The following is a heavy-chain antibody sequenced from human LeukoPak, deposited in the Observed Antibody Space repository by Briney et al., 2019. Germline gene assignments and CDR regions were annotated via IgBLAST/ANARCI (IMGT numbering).Heavy chain of an antibody. CDR1: GFTFSSYE. V-gene: IGHV3-48*03. CDR2: ISNSGTAI. J-gene: IGHJ1*01. D-gene: IGHD5-18*01. CDR3: ARAGYSMDTEYFQH. Sequence: GGSLRLSCAASGFTFSSYEMNWVRQTPGKGLEWVSYISNSGTAIYYADSVKGRFTISRDNAKSSLYLQMNSLRAEDTAVYYCARAGYSMDTEYFQHWGQGTLVTVSS.